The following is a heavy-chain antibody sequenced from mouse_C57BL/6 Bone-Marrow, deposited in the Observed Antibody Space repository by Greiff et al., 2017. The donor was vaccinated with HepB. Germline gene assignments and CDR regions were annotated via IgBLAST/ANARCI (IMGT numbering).Heavy chain of an antibody. CDR2: ISDDGSN. CDR1: GYSITSGYY. Sequence: VQLKESGPGLVKPSQSLSLTCSVTGYSITSGYYWNWIRQFPGNKLEWMGYISDDGSNNYNPSLKNRISITRDTSKNQFCLKLNSVTTEDTATYYCASPLITTGDYYAMDYWGQGTSVTVSS. D-gene: IGHD1-1*01. V-gene: IGHV3-6*01. J-gene: IGHJ4*01. CDR3: ASPLITTGDYYAMDY.